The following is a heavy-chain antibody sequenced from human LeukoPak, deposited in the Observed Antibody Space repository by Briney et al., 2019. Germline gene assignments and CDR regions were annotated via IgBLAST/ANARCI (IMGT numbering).Heavy chain of an antibody. J-gene: IGHJ4*02. D-gene: IGHD3-16*02. CDR3: ARGEDYDYVWGSYPRWYFDY. Sequence: GGSLRLSCAASGFTFSSYGMHWVRQAPGKGLEWVAVIWYDGSNKYYADSVKGRFTISRDNSKNTLYLQMNSLRAEDTAVYYCARGEDYDYVWGSYPRWYFDYWGQGTLVTVSS. CDR1: GFTFSSYG. V-gene: IGHV3-33*01. CDR2: IWYDGSNK.